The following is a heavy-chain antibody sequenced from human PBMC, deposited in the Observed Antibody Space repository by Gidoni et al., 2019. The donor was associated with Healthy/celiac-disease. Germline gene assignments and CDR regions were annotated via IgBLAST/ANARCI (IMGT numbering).Heavy chain of an antibody. CDR2: ISWNSGSI. CDR1: GFTFDDYA. Sequence: EVQLVESGGGLVQPGRSLRLSCAASGFTFDDYAMHWVRQAPGKGLEWVSGISWNSGSIGYADSVKGRFTISRDNAKNSLYLQMNSLRAEDTALYYCAKDMDPNRGVIVYYYYGMDVWGQGTTVTVSS. J-gene: IGHJ6*02. V-gene: IGHV3-9*01. CDR3: AKDMDPNRGVIVYYYYGMDV. D-gene: IGHD3-10*01.